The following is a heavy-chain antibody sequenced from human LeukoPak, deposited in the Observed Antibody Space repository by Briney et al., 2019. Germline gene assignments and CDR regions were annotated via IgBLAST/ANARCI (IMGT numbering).Heavy chain of an antibody. CDR3: ARDDVDTDMVNSPYFDY. CDR2: INWNGGST. CDR1: GFTFGDYG. D-gene: IGHD5-18*01. V-gene: IGHV3-20*04. Sequence: GGSLRLSCAASGFTFGDYGMSWVRQAPGKGLEWVSGINWNGGSTGYADSVKGRFTISRDNAKNSLYLQMNSLRAEDTALYYCARDDVDTDMVNSPYFDYWGQGTLVTVSS. J-gene: IGHJ4*02.